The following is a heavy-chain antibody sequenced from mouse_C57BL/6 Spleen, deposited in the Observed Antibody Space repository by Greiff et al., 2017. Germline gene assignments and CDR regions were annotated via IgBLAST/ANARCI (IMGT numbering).Heavy chain of an antibody. CDR3: ARRYGSSYWYFDV. D-gene: IGHD1-1*01. V-gene: IGHV1-80*01. CDR2: IYPGDGDT. CDR1: GYAFSSYW. J-gene: IGHJ1*03. Sequence: QVHVKQSGAELVKPGASVKISCKASGYAFSSYWMNWVKQRPGKGLEWIGQIYPGDGDTNYNGKFKGKATLTADKSSSTAYMQLSSLTSEDSAVYFGARRYGSSYWYFDVWGTGTTVTVSS.